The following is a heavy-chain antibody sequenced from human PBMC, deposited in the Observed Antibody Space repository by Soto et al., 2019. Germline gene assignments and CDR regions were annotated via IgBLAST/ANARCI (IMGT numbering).Heavy chain of an antibody. D-gene: IGHD6-13*01. Sequence: PGGSLRLSCAASAFTLSRYSMNWVRQAPGKGLEWISYISSGSGTIYYADSVKGRFTISRDNAKNTLYLQMNSLRAEDTAVYYCASPEPYSSSWPVHYYVLDVWGQGTTVTVSS. CDR3: ASPEPYSSSWPVHYYVLDV. CDR1: AFTLSRYS. J-gene: IGHJ6*02. V-gene: IGHV3-48*04. CDR2: ISSGSGTI.